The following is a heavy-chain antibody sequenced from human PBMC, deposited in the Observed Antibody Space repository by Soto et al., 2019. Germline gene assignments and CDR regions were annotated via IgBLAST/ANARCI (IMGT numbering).Heavy chain of an antibody. D-gene: IGHD6-19*01. CDR1: GFTFSSYG. V-gene: IGHV3-30*18. CDR2: ISYDGSNK. CDR3: AEEAIIAVAAAGPYYYYYMDV. Sequence: GGSLRLSCAASGFTFSSYGMHWVRQAPGKGLEWVAVISYDGSNKYYADSVKGRFTISRDNSKNTLYLQMNSLRAEDTAVYYCAEEAIIAVAAAGPYYYYYMDVWGKGTTVTVSS. J-gene: IGHJ6*03.